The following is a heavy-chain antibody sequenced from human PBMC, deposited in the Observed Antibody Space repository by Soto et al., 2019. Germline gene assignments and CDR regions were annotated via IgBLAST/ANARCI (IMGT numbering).Heavy chain of an antibody. J-gene: IGHJ6*01. Sequence: ASVKVSCKASGGTFSSYAISWVRQAPGQGLEWMGGIIPIFGTANYAQKFQGRVTITADESTSTAYMELSSLRSEDTAVYYCARLGAARPVGFYYYYYGMDVWGQGTTVTVSS. CDR2: IIPIFGTA. D-gene: IGHD6-6*01. CDR3: ARLGAARPVGFYYYYYGMDV. V-gene: IGHV1-69*13. CDR1: GGTFSSYA.